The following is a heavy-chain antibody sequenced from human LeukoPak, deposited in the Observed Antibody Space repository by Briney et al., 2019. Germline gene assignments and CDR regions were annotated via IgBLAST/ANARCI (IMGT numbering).Heavy chain of an antibody. D-gene: IGHD3-3*01. CDR3: ARHGWPYYDFWSGDQTYYFDY. Sequence: SETPSLTCTVSGGSISSYYWSWIRQPPGKGLEWIGYIYYSGSTNYNPSLKSRVTISVDTSKNQLSLKLSSVTAADTAVYYCARHGWPYYDFWSGDQTYYFDYWGQGTLVTVSS. CDR2: IYYSGST. V-gene: IGHV4-59*08. J-gene: IGHJ4*02. CDR1: GGSISSYY.